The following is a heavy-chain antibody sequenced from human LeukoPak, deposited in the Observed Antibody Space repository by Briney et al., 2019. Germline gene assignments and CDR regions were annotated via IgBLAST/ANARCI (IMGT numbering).Heavy chain of an antibody. D-gene: IGHD3-3*01. Sequence: PGGYLRLSCAASGFTFSSYAMSWVRQAPGKGLEWVSAISGSGGSTYYADSVKGRFTISRDNSKNTLYLQMNSLRAEDTAVYYCAKDIETFTIFGLDVWGQGTTVTVSS. V-gene: IGHV3-23*01. CDR1: GFTFSSYA. CDR3: AKDIETFTIFGLDV. CDR2: ISGSGGST. J-gene: IGHJ6*02.